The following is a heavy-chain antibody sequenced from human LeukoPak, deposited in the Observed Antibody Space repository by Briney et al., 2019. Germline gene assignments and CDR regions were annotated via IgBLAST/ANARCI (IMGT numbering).Heavy chain of an antibody. CDR2: TYYRFKWYI. V-gene: IGHV6-1*01. CDR1: GDSVSSNSVA. Sequence: SQTLSLTCAISGDSVSSNSVAWNWIRQSPSRGPEWLGRTYYRFKWYIDYADSVKSRITISPDTSKNQFSLQLNSMTPEDTAIYYCARGRVSAFDIWGQGTMVTVSS. CDR3: ARGRVSAFDI. J-gene: IGHJ3*02. D-gene: IGHD2-8*01.